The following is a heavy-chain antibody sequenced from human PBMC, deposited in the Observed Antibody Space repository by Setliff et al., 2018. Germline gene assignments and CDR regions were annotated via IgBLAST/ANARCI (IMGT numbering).Heavy chain of an antibody. Sequence: PSETLSLTCTVSSGSVRGYYWSRIRQPPGKGLEWIGYMYYSGDTNYNPSLKSRVTISVDTSKNQFSLELRSVTAADTAVYYCARLPPLHTPMALTFDYWGQGILVTVSS. CDR1: SGSVRGYY. CDR2: MYYSGDT. D-gene: IGHD5-18*01. V-gene: IGHV4-59*08. CDR3: ARLPPLHTPMALTFDY. J-gene: IGHJ4*02.